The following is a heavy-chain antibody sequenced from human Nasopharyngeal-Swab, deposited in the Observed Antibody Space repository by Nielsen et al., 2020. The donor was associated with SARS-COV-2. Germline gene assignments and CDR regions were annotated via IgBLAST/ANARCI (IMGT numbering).Heavy chain of an antibody. J-gene: IGHJ6*02. D-gene: IGHD6-6*01. Sequence: VRQMPGKGLAWVSSISSSSSTIYYRDSVKGRFTISRDNDKNSLYLQMNSLRAEDRAVYYCARGSSSSSKVHYYYCMDVWGQGTTVTVSS. V-gene: IGHV3-48*04. CDR2: ISSSSSTI. CDR3: ARGSSSSSKVHYYYCMDV.